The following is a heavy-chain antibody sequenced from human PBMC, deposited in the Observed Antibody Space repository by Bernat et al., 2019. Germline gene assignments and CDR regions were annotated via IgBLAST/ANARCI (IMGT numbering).Heavy chain of an antibody. CDR2: MKANGGNT. CDR3: ARGRSDLEWGI. CDR1: GHTLTSYD. V-gene: IGHV1-8*01. D-gene: IGHD3-3*01. Sequence: VLLVEAQAEVQQSESSVDFFRQAAGHTLTSYDTNWARQATGQGLEWMGWMKANGGNTGYAQKVQGRVTMTRNTCISTAYMELSSLGSVDTAGYYCARGRSDLEWGIWGQGTMVTVSS. J-gene: IGHJ3*02.